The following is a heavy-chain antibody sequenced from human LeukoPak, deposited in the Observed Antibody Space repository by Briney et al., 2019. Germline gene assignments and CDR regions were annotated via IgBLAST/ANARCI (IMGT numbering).Heavy chain of an antibody. Sequence: GGSLRLCCAASGFTFSSYAMHWVRQAPCKWLEWVAVISYDGSNKYYADSVKGRFTISRDNSKNTLYLQMNSLRAEDTAVYYCARDLTVAGNYWGQGTLVTVSS. J-gene: IGHJ4*02. CDR1: GFTFSSYA. CDR2: ISYDGSNK. V-gene: IGHV3-30-3*01. D-gene: IGHD6-19*01. CDR3: ARDLTVAGNY.